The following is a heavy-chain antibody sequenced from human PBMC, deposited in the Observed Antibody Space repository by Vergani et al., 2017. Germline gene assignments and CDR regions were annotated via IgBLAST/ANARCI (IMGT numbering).Heavy chain of an antibody. V-gene: IGHV4-34*01. J-gene: IGHJ4*02. CDR2: INHSGST. D-gene: IGHD3/OR15-3a*01. CDR1: GGSFSGYY. Sequence: QVQLQQWGAGLLKPSETLSLTCAVYGGSFSGYYWSWIRQPPGKGLEWIGEINHSGSTNYNPSLKSRVTISVDTSKTQFSLKLNSVTAADTAVYYCARQTALRSFWTYWGQGTLVTVSS. CDR3: ARQTALRSFWTY.